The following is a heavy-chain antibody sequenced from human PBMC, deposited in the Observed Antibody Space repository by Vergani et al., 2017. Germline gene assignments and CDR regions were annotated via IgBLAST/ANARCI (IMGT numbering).Heavy chain of an antibody. CDR3: ARENCSSTSCYPYWFDP. V-gene: IGHV1-69*01. CDR1: GGTFSSYA. Sequence: QVQLVQSGAEVKKPGSSVKVSCKASGGTFSSYAISWVRQAPGQGLEWMGGIIPIFGTANYAQKFQGRVTITADESTSTACMELSSLRSEDTAVYYCARENCSSTSCYPYWFDPWGQGTLVTVSS. J-gene: IGHJ5*02. D-gene: IGHD2-2*01. CDR2: IIPIFGTA.